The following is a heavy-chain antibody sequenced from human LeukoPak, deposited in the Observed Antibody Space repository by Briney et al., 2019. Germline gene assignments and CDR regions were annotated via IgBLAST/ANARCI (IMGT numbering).Heavy chain of an antibody. V-gene: IGHV3-9*01. CDR3: AREKVRGYYYPDY. CDR1: GFTFDVYA. J-gene: IGHJ4*02. CDR2: ITWNSGSI. Sequence: GGSLRLSCAASGFTFDVYAMHWVRQAPGKGLEWVSGITWNSGSIGYANSVKGRFTISRDNAKNSLYLQMNSLRAEDTAVYYCAREKVRGYYYPDYWGQGTLVTVSS. D-gene: IGHD3-22*01.